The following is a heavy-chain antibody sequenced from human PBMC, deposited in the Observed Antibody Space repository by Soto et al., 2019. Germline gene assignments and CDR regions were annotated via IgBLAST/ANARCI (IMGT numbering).Heavy chain of an antibody. CDR2: INPSGST. J-gene: IGHJ4*02. CDR3: ARVYCSGGSCYGIDY. D-gene: IGHD2-15*01. Sequence: QVQLVQSGAEVKKPGASVKVSCKASGYTFTSYYMHWVRQAPGQGLEWMGIINPSGSTTYAQKFQGRVTMTRDTSTGTVYMEQSSLRSDDTAVYYCARVYCSGGSCYGIDYWGQGTLVTVSS. V-gene: IGHV1-46*01. CDR1: GYTFTSYY.